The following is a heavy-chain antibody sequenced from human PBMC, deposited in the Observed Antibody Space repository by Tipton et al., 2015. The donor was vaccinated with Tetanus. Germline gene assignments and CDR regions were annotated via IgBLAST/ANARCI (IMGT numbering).Heavy chain of an antibody. CDR3: ARGPKHWGTAGQVY. Sequence: GLVKPSGTLSLTCAVSGGSISSGNWWSWVRQSPGKGLEWIGEIHQSGGTSYNPSHKSRVSMSVEKSKNEFSLKLNSVTAADSAIYYCARGPKHWGTAGQVYWGQGTRVTVSS. D-gene: IGHD3-16*01. V-gene: IGHV4-4*02. CDR1: GGSISSGNW. CDR2: IHQSGGT. J-gene: IGHJ4*02.